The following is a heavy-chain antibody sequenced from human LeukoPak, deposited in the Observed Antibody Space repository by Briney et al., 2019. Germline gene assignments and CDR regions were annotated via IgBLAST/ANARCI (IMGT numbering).Heavy chain of an antibody. CDR2: IYYSGST. D-gene: IGHD7-27*01. Sequence: SQTLSLTCTVSGGSIRSGGYSWSWIRQHPGKGLEWIGYIYYSGSTNYNPSPKSRITLSVDTSKNQFSLKLSSVTAADTAVYYCARVGGGTGGSSYFDYWGQGTLVTVSS. CDR3: ARVGGGTGGSSYFDY. V-gene: IGHV4-31*03. CDR1: GGSIRSGGYS. J-gene: IGHJ4*02.